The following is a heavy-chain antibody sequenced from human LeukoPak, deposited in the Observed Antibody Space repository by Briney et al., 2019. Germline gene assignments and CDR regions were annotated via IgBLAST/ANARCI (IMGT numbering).Heavy chain of an antibody. CDR1: GYSISSGYY. Sequence: SETLSLTCAVSGYSISSGYYWGWIRQPPGKGLEWIGTIYHSGSTYYNPSLKSPVTISVDTSKNQFSLKLSSVTAADTAVYYCAREGQLPTSYIWFDPCGQETLVTVSS. V-gene: IGHV4-38-2*02. J-gene: IGHJ5*02. D-gene: IGHD2-2*01. CDR2: IYHSGST. CDR3: AREGQLPTSYIWFDP.